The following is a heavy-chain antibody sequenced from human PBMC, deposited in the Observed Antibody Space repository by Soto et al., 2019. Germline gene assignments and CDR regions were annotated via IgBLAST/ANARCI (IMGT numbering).Heavy chain of an antibody. J-gene: IGHJ6*02. V-gene: IGHV3-7*03. Sequence: GGSLRLSCAASGFTFSSYWMSWVRQAPGKGLEWVANIKQDGSEKYYVDSVKGRFTISRDNSKSTLYLQINSLRAEDTAVYYCAKTRGAMIYAISVYGMDVWGQGTTVTVSS. CDR1: GFTFSSYW. CDR3: AKTRGAMIYAISVYGMDV. D-gene: IGHD2-8*01. CDR2: IKQDGSEK.